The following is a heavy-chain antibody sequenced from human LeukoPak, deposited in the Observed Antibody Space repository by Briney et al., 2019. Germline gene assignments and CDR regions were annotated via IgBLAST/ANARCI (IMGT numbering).Heavy chain of an antibody. CDR3: AREVLAAGSLWFDP. V-gene: IGHV3-33*01. CDR1: GFTFSSYG. J-gene: IGHJ5*02. Sequence: TGGSLRLSCAASGFTFSSYGMHWVRQAPGKGLEWVAVIWYDGSNKYYADSVKGRFTISRDNSKNTLYLQMNSLRAEDTAVYYCAREVLAAGSLWFDPWGQGTLVTVSS. CDR2: IWYDGSNK. D-gene: IGHD6-13*01.